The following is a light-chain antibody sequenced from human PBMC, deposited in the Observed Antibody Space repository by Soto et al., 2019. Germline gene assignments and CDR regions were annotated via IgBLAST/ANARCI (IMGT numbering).Light chain of an antibody. V-gene: IGKV1-27*01. Sequence: DIQMTQSPSFLSASVGDRVTITCRANQGIRNSLAWYQHKPGKVPKLLIYAASTLYSGVSSRFSGSGSGTDFTLTIGSLQPEDVAVYYCQKHSSVPFTFGGGTKVEIK. J-gene: IGKJ4*01. CDR2: AAS. CDR1: QGIRNS. CDR3: QKHSSVPFT.